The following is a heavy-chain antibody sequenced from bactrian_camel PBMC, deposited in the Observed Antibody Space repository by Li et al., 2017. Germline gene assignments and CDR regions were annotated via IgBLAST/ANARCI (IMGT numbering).Heavy chain of an antibody. CDR3: AYRRSTYCALGNEWDY. Sequence: LVESGGGSVQAGGSLKLSCAASGYTFSNCGMAWYRQAPGKGREDVAIDRGYASSDYADSVKGRFTVSRDNVANTLYLQMESLKPEDTGMYYCAYRRSTYCALGNEWDYWGQGTQVTVS. CDR1: GYTFSNCG. D-gene: IGHD2*01. CDR2: IDRGYASS. V-gene: IGHV3S25*01. J-gene: IGHJ4*01.